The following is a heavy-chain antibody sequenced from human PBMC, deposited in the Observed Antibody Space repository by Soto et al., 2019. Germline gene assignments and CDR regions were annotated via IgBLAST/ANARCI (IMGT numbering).Heavy chain of an antibody. CDR2: IYYSGST. V-gene: IGHV4-59*01. CDR1: GGSISSYY. CDR3: ARNGAWLQEADY. J-gene: IGHJ4*02. D-gene: IGHD5-12*01. Sequence: SETLSLTCTVSGGSISSYYWSWIRQPPGKGLEWIGYIYYSGSTNYNPSLKSRVTISVDTSKNQFSLKLSSVTAADTAVYYCARNGAWLQEADYRGQGTLVTVSS.